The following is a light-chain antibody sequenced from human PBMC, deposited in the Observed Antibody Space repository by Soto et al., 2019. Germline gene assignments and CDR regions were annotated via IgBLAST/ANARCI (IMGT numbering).Light chain of an antibody. CDR3: QQRSTWTFT. CDR1: QSVSSY. Sequence: EIVLTQSPATLSLSPGERATLSCRASQSVSSYLAWYQQKPGQAPRLLIYDASNRATGIPARFSGSGSGTDFTLTISSLEPEDCAVYYCQQRSTWTFTFGRGPKVDMK. J-gene: IGKJ3*01. V-gene: IGKV3-11*01. CDR2: DAS.